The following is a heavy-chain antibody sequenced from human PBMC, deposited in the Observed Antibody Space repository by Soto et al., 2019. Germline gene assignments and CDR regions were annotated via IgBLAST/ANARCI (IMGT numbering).Heavy chain of an antibody. D-gene: IGHD6-6*01. J-gene: IGHJ6*02. Sequence: EVQLLESGGGLVQPGGSLRLSCAASGFTFSSYPMSWVRQAPGKGLEWVSAISGSGGSTYYADSVKGRFTISRDNSKNTLYLQMNSLRAEDTAVYYCARTMSIAARPGMGMDVWGQGTTVTVSS. CDR2: ISGSGGST. CDR3: ARTMSIAARPGMGMDV. CDR1: GFTFSSYP. V-gene: IGHV3-23*01.